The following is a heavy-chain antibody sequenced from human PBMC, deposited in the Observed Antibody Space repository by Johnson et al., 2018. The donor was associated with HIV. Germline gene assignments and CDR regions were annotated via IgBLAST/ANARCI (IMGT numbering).Heavy chain of an antibody. D-gene: IGHD3-16*01. V-gene: IGHV3-64*01. CDR1: GFTFSSYA. CDR2: ISSNGGST. J-gene: IGHJ3*02. Sequence: EVQLVESGGGVVRPGGSLRLSCAASGFTFSSYAMHWVRQAPGKGLEYVSAISSNGGSTYYANSVKGRFTISRDNSKNTLYLQMNSLRAEDTAVYYCASLGLDLLVKAPLSVVFDAFDIWGQGTMVTVSS. CDR3: ASLGLDLLVKAPLSVVFDAFDI.